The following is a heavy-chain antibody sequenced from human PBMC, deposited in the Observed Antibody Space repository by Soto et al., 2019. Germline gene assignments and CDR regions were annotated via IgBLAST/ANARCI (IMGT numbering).Heavy chain of an antibody. V-gene: IGHV1-3*01. CDR2: INAGNGNT. CDR3: ARARGYCSGGSCYSVGLYFDY. CDR1: GYTFTSYA. J-gene: IGHJ4*02. Sequence: ASVKVSCKASGYTFTSYAMHWVRQAPGQRLEWMGWINAGNGNTKYSQKFQGRVTITRDTSASTTYMELSSLRSEDTAVYYCARARGYCSGGSCYSVGLYFDYWGQGTLVTVSS. D-gene: IGHD2-15*01.